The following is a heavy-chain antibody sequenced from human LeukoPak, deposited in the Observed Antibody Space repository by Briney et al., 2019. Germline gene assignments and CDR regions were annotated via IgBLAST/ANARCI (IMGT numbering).Heavy chain of an antibody. CDR1: SGSISSYY. CDR3: ARYCSSTSCYVQGDAFDI. CDR2: IYYSGST. Sequence: SETLSLTCTVSSGSISSYYWSWIRQPPGKGLEWLGYIYYSGSTNYNPSLKSRVTISVDTSKNKFSLKLSSVTTADTAVYYCARYCSSTSCYVQGDAFDIWGQGTMVTVSS. V-gene: IGHV4-59*01. D-gene: IGHD2-2*01. J-gene: IGHJ3*02.